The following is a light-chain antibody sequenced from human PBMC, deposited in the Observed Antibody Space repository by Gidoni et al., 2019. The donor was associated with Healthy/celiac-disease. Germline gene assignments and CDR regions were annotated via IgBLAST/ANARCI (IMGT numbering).Light chain of an antibody. CDR2: DAS. CDR3: QQYDNPPCT. CDR1: QDISYY. V-gene: IGKV1-33*01. J-gene: IGKJ2*02. Sequence: IQIPQSPSSLSASVGDRVTITCQTSQDISYYLNWYQQKTGKAPKLLIYDASNLETVVPSRCSGSGSGTDSTFTISSLQHEDIATYYCQQYDNPPCTFGQGTKLEIK.